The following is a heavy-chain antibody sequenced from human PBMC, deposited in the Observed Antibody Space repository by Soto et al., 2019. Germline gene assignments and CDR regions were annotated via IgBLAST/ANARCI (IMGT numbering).Heavy chain of an antibody. D-gene: IGHD6-13*01. CDR3: ARAGKNHLIAAAGVNYFDY. Sequence: QVQLVQSGAEVKKPGSSVKVSCKASGGTFSSYAISWVRQAPGQGLEWMGGIIPIFGTANYAQKFQGRVTITADESTSTAYMELSSLRSEDTAVYYCARAGKNHLIAAAGVNYFDYWGQGTLVTVSS. CDR1: GGTFSSYA. J-gene: IGHJ4*02. CDR2: IIPIFGTA. V-gene: IGHV1-69*01.